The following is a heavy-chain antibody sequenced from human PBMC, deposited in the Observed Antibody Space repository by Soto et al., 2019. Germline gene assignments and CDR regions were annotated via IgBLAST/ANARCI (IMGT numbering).Heavy chain of an antibody. CDR2: IRGSTYGGTT. Sequence: GSLRLSCTFSGFTSDDYDYALTWVRQAPGKGLQWLGLIRGSTYGGTTEYAASVKVRFTISRDDSKGITYLQMNRLKTEDTEVYYCSRDGDFYGLDVWGQGTTVIVS. CDR1: GFTSDDYDYA. D-gene: IGHD3-3*01. V-gene: IGHV3-49*04. CDR3: SRDGDFYGLDV. J-gene: IGHJ6*01.